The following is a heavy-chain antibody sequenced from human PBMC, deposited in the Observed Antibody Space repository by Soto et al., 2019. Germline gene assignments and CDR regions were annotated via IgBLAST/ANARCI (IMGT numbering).Heavy chain of an antibody. V-gene: IGHV3-23*01. Sequence: EVQLLESGGGLVQPGGSLRLSCAASGFTFSSYAMNWVRQAPGKGLEWVSTISGSGGSPYSADSVKGRFTISRDNSKNTFDLKRTSVRPEDTALYYGAKEGISGCYYFDYWGEETLVPVSS. J-gene: IGHJ4*02. CDR2: ISGSGGSP. CDR1: GFTFSSYA. D-gene: IGHD6-19*01. CDR3: AKEGISGCYYFDY.